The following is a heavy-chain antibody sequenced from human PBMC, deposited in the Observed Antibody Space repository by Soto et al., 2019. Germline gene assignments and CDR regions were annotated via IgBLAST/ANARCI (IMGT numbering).Heavy chain of an antibody. CDR1: GGSISSGGYS. CDR3: ARRYGLSAFDI. CDR2: IYYSGST. D-gene: IGHD3-10*01. Sequence: SETLSLTCAVSGGSISSGGYSWSWIRQPPGKGLEWIGYIYYSGSTYYNPSLKSRVTISVDTSKNQFSLKLSSVTAADTAVYFCARRYGLSAFDIWGQGTMVTVSS. J-gene: IGHJ3*02. V-gene: IGHV4-30-4*08.